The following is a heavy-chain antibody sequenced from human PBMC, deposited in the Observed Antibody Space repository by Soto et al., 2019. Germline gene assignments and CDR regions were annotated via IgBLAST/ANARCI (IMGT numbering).Heavy chain of an antibody. CDR2: INHSVST. CDR3: ARDSGHCSSTSCSTALRRGMDV. V-gene: IGHV4-34*01. D-gene: IGHD2-2*02. CDR1: GGCFSGYD. Sequence: PXASLSLTCAVYGGCFSGYDWSWIRQPPGKGLEWIGEINHSVSTNYNPSLKSRVTISVDTSKNQFSLKLSSVTAADTAVYYCARDSGHCSSTSCSTALRRGMDVCGQRTTVTVSS. J-gene: IGHJ6*02.